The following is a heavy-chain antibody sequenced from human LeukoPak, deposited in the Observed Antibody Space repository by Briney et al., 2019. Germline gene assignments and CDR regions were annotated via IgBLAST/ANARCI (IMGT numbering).Heavy chain of an antibody. D-gene: IGHD1-14*01. CDR2: IYYSGST. CDR3: ARDVTGGVFGP. J-gene: IGHJ5*02. Sequence: SETLSLTCTVSGGSISSSSYYWGWIRQPPGKGLEWIGSIYYSGSTYYNPSLKSRVTISVDTSKNQFSLKLSSVTAADTAVYYCARDVTGGVFGPWGQGTLVTVSS. CDR1: GGSISSSSYY. V-gene: IGHV4-39*07.